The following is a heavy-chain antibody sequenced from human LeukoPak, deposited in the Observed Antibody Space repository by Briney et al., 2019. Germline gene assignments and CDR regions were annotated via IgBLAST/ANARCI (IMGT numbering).Heavy chain of an antibody. J-gene: IGHJ2*01. CDR2: FGSAGDT. CDR3: VRGALPGDNWYFDL. Sequence: PGGSLRLSWETPGFPFSAYERHWVRQAPGKGLDWVSAFGSAGDTYYPGAVRGRLTISRDYAKNSLYLQMNSLRTGDTAVYFCVRGALPGDNWYFDLWGRGTLVTVAS. V-gene: IGHV3-13*01. CDR1: GFPFSAYE.